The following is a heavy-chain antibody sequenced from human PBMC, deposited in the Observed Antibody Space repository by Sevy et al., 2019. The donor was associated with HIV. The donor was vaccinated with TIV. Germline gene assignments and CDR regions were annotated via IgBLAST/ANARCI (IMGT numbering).Heavy chain of an antibody. D-gene: IGHD3-22*01. V-gene: IGHV4-39*01. CDR1: GGSISSSSYY. J-gene: IGHJ5*02. CDR2: IYDGGSN. Sequence: SETLSLTCSVSGGSISSSSYYWGWIRQPPGQELGWIGSIYDGGSNYSNPSLKSRVTITVDTSKNQFSLKLSSVTAADTAVYYCARHAHITMIVTWGQGTLVTVSS. CDR3: ARHAHITMIVT.